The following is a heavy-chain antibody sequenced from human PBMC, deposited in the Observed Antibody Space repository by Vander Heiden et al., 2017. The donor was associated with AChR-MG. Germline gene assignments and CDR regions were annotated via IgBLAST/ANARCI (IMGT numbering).Heavy chain of an antibody. CDR2: IYYSGST. V-gene: IGHV4-30-4*01. D-gene: IGHD6-13*01. J-gene: IGHJ3*02. CDR3: ARTIAATIDAFNI. CDR1: VGSISSGDYY. Sequence: QVQLQESGPGLVKPSQTLSLTCTVSVGSISSGDYYWSWIRQPPGKGLEWFGYIYYSGSTYYNPALKSRVAISVDTSKNQFSLQLNSVPAADTAVYYYARTIAATIDAFNIWGQGTMVTVSS.